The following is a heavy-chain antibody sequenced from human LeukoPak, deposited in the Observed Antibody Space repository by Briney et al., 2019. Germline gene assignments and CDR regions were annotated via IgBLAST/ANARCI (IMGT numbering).Heavy chain of an antibody. CDR2: FDPEDGET. CDR1: GYTLTELS. D-gene: IGHD2-21*01. V-gene: IGHV1-24*01. Sequence: ASVKVSCKVSGYTLTELSMHWVRQAPGKGLEWMGGFDPEDGETIYAQKFQGRVTMTEDTSTDTAYMELSSLRSEDTAVYYCATVTGYSHGGQNNWFDPWGQGTVVTVSP. J-gene: IGHJ5*02. CDR3: ATVTGYSHGGQNNWFDP.